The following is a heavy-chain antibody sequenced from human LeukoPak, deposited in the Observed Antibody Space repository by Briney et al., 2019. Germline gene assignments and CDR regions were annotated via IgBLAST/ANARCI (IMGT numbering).Heavy chain of an antibody. CDR3: ASGSTSQRYYYYMDV. D-gene: IGHD2-2*01. CDR2: ISSSSSTI. CDR1: GFTFSSYS. J-gene: IGHJ6*03. Sequence: GGSLRLSCAASGFTFSSYSMNWVRQAPGKGLEWVSYISSSSSTIYYADSVKGRFTISRDNAKNSLYLQMNSLRAEDTAVYYCASGSTSQRYYYYMDVWGKGTTVTVSS. V-gene: IGHV3-48*01.